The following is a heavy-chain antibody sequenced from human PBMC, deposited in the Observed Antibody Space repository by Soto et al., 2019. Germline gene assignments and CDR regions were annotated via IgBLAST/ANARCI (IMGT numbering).Heavy chain of an antibody. J-gene: IGHJ6*02. D-gene: IGHD3-10*01. V-gene: IGHV3-33*01. CDR3: ARDDEYSGNGMDV. CDR2: ILNDGSNR. CDR1: EFTFSNYG. Sequence: QVQLVESGGGVVQPGRSLRLSCAASEFTFSNYGMHWVRQAPGKGLEWVAVILNDGSNRYHADSVKDRFTISIDNSKNTLYLQMNSLRAEDTAVYYCARDDEYSGNGMDVWGQGTTVTVS.